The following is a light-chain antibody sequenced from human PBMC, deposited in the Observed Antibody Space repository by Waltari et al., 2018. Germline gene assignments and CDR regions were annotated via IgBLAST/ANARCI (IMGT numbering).Light chain of an antibody. V-gene: IGKV3-20*01. Sequence: EIVLTQSPGTLSVSPGERVTVSCRASQTITGSWLTWYHQKPGQAPRLLISGAANRAPGIPDRFRGSGSGTDFTLTISRLEPEDSAVYYCQQYDGSVVTFGGGTKVEIK. CDR1: QTITGSW. CDR3: QQYDGSVVT. CDR2: GAA. J-gene: IGKJ4*01.